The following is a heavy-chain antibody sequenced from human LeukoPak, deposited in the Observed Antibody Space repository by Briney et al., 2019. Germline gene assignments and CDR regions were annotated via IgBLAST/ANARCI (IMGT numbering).Heavy chain of an antibody. CDR3: ARLHYGGNYGYYYYYMDV. Sequence: SETLSLTCTVSGGSISSSSYYWGWIRQPPGKGLEWIGSTYYTGSTYCNPSLKSRVSISVDTSKNQFSLKVSSVTAADTAVYYCARLHYGGNYGYYYYYMDVWGKGTTVTISS. CDR2: TYYTGST. V-gene: IGHV4-39*01. J-gene: IGHJ6*03. D-gene: IGHD4-23*01. CDR1: GGSISSSSYY.